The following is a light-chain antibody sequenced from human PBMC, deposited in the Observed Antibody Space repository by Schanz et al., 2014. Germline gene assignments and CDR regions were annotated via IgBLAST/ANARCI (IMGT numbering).Light chain of an antibody. CDR2: DVS. CDR3: SSHTTDTTWL. J-gene: IGLJ3*02. V-gene: IGLV2-14*01. CDR1: SSDVGGYNF. Sequence: QSVLTQPASVSGSPGQSITISCTGTSSDVGGYNFVSWYQQHPGKAPKLMIHDVSNRPSGVSNRFSGSKSGNTASLTISGLQAEDEADYYCSSHTTDTTWLFGGGTKLTVL.